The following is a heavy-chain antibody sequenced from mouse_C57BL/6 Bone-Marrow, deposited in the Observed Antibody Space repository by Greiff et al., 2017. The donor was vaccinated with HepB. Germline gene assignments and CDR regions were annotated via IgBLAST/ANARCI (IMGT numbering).Heavy chain of an antibody. D-gene: IGHD2-1*01. J-gene: IGHJ2*01. CDR3: TYGNLDY. Sequence: QVQLKESGAELARPGASVTLSCKASGYTFTDYEMHWVKQTPVHGLEWIGAIDPETGGTAYNQKFKGKAILTADKSSSTAYMELRSLTSEDSAVYYCTYGNLDYWGQGTTLTVSS. V-gene: IGHV1-15*01. CDR1: GYTFTDYE. CDR2: IDPETGGT.